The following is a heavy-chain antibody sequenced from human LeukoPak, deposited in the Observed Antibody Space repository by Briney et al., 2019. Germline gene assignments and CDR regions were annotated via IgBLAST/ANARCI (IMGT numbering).Heavy chain of an antibody. Sequence: PGGSLRLSCAASGFSFSNYAMSWVRQAPGKGLEWVSAISGNGGSTYYADSVKGRFTISRDNSKSTLYLQMNSLRAEDTAVYYCAKGAHPLDIVVVPAVTPWGQGTLVTVSS. J-gene: IGHJ5*02. D-gene: IGHD2-2*03. CDR2: ISGNGGST. CDR1: GFSFSNYA. CDR3: AKGAHPLDIVVVPAVTP. V-gene: IGHV3-23*01.